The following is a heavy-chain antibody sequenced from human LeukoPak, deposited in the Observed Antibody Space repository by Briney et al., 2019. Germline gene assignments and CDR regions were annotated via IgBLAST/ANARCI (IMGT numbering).Heavy chain of an antibody. Sequence: SETLSLTCTASGGSLSSAGSYWNWVRQHPGKGLEWIGYIYYHGSTYYNPSLKSRITISVDTSKNQFSLKLDSVTAADTAVYYCVRGANYDILTALDYWGQGTLVTVSS. J-gene: IGHJ4*02. D-gene: IGHD3-9*01. CDR3: VRGANYDILTALDY. V-gene: IGHV4-31*03. CDR2: IYYHGST. CDR1: GGSLSSAGSY.